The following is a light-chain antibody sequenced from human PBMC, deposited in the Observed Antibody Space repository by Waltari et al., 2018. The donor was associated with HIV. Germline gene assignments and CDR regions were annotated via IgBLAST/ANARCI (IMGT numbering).Light chain of an antibody. J-gene: IGKJ2*01. CDR1: QSVLYNSNNKNY. Sequence: DIVMTQSPDSLAVSLGERATIHCQSSQSVLYNSNNKNYLAWYQQKPGQPPKLLIYWASTREAGVPDRFSGSGSGTDFTLTISSLQAEDVAVYYCQQYYSTPYTFGQGTKLEIK. V-gene: IGKV4-1*01. CDR3: QQYYSTPYT. CDR2: WAS.